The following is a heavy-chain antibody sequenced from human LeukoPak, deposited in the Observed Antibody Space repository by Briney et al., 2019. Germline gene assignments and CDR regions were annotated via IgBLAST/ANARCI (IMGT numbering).Heavy chain of an antibody. Sequence: GGSLRLSCAASGFTFSSYGMSWVRQAPGKGLEWVANIKEDGSEKYYVDSVKGRFTISRDNAKNSLYLQMNSLRAEDTAVYYCARGPSGYHNTGGQGTLVTVSS. J-gene: IGHJ4*02. CDR2: IKEDGSEK. CDR3: ARGPSGYHNT. D-gene: IGHD5-12*01. V-gene: IGHV3-7*01. CDR1: GFTFSSYG.